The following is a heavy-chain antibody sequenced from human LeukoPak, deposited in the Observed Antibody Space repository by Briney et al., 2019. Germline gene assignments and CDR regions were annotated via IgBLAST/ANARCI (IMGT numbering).Heavy chain of an antibody. J-gene: IGHJ4*02. CDR3: ARGRTVTTLPFDY. D-gene: IGHD4-17*01. Sequence: KTSGTLSLTCAVSGGSISSSNWWSWVRQPPGKGLEWIGEIYHSGSTNYNPSLKSRVTISVDRSKNQFSLKLSSVTAADTAVYYCARGRTVTTLPFDYWGQGTLVTVSS. CDR1: GGSISSSNW. V-gene: IGHV4-4*02. CDR2: IYHSGST.